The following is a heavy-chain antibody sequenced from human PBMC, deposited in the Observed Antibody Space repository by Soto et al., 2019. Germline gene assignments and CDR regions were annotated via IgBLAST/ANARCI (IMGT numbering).Heavy chain of an antibody. CDR3: ARAVYGGNSGSWYSDL. V-gene: IGHV1-18*01. J-gene: IGHJ2*01. Sequence: QAQLEQSGPEVKKPGASVNVSCKASGYTFSSYSISWVRQAPGQGLEWMGWISAYNGNTNYAQKLKGRVTMTRDTYTKIVNMELRSLTSDDTAVYYCARAVYGGNSGSWYSDLWGRGTLVTVSS. CDR1: GYTFSSYS. D-gene: IGHD4-17*01. CDR2: ISAYNGNT.